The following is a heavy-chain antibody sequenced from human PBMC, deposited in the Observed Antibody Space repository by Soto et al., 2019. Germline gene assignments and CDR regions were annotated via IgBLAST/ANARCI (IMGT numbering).Heavy chain of an antibody. CDR1: GSSISSYF. Sequence: SETLSLTCTVSGSSISSYFWSWIRQPPGQGLDLIGCIHNGGNIIYNPSLKSRVTISVDTSKNQFSLQLASVTPADTAVYYCARDLGNWELFGFWGQGMLVTVSS. V-gene: IGHV4-59*01. CDR2: IHNGGNI. J-gene: IGHJ4*02. CDR3: ARDLGNWELFGF. D-gene: IGHD7-27*01.